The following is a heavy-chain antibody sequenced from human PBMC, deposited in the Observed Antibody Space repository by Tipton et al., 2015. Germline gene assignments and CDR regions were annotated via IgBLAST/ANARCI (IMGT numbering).Heavy chain of an antibody. CDR2: ISDFTNKT. Sequence: QLVQSGAEVKKPGSSVTVSCKASGVTFSTYPITWVRQAPGQGLEWMGWISDFTNKTKSAQKFQGRLKMTTDTSTNTAYMELGSLGFDDTAIYYCAKDITVTGPTAFDIWGQGTMVTVSS. V-gene: IGHV1-18*01. CDR1: GVTFSTYP. J-gene: IGHJ3*02. D-gene: IGHD6-19*01. CDR3: AKDITVTGPTAFDI.